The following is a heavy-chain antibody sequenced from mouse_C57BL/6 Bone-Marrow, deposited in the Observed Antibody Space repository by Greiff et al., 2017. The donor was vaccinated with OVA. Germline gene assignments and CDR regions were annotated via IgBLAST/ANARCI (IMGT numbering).Heavy chain of an antibody. J-gene: IGHJ2*01. D-gene: IGHD4-1*01. CDR1: GYTFTSYW. Sequence: QVQLKQPGAELVKPGASVKLSCKASGYTFTSYWMQWVKQRPGQGLEWIGEIDPSDSYTNYNQKFKGKATLTVDTSSSTAYMQLSSLTSEDSAVYYCARCLTGSSFFDYWGQGTTLTVSS. V-gene: IGHV1-50*01. CDR3: ARCLTGSSFFDY. CDR2: IDPSDSYT.